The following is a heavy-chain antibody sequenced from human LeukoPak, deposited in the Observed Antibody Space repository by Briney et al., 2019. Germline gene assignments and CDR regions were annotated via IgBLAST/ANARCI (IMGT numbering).Heavy chain of an antibody. Sequence: PGGSLRLSCAASGFTFSTHGMHWVRQAPGKGLEWVAFIRYDGINKYYADSVKGRFTISRDNSKNTLYLQMNSLRAEDTAVYYCSNPIAVAVTSYYYCSIDVWGKGTTVTISS. CDR2: IRYDGINK. V-gene: IGHV3-30*02. CDR3: SNPIAVAVTSYYYCSIDV. J-gene: IGHJ6*03. CDR1: GFTFSTHG. D-gene: IGHD6-19*01.